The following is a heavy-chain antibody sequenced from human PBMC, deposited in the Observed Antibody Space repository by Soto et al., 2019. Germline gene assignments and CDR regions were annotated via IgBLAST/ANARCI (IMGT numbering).Heavy chain of an antibody. CDR1: GLDFSSEV. J-gene: IGHJ6*02. CDR3: AKVGPSYYYGMDV. D-gene: IGHD1-26*01. Sequence: VSLLLSCAASGLDFSSEVMCWVRQAPGKGLEWVSSISGSGRTIYHADSMRGRFAISRDNSKNSLYLQLNNLRVDDTAVYYCAKVGPSYYYGMDVWGQGTTVTVSS. V-gene: IGHV3-23*01. CDR2: ISGSGRTI.